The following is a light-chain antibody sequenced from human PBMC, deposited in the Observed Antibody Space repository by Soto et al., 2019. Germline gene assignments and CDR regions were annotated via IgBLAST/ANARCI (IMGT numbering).Light chain of an antibody. CDR1: QSVRSN. CDR2: GAS. Sequence: EIVMTQSPATLSVSPWERATLTCRASQSVRSNVAWYQQKPGQAPRLVIYGASMRATGIPVRFSGSGSGTQFTLTISSLQSEDFAVYYCQQYNTWPLYTFGQGTKVDIK. V-gene: IGKV3-15*01. CDR3: QQYNTWPLYT. J-gene: IGKJ2*01.